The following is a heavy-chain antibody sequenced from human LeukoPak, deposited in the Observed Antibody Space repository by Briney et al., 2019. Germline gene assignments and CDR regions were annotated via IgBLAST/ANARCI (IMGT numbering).Heavy chain of an antibody. CDR1: GFTVSSNY. CDR3: ARGGYYGSGSYVWVYYFDY. Sequence: GSLRLSCAASGFTVSSNYMSWIRQPPGKGLEWIGYIDHTGSTNYNPSLNSRVTISRDTSKNHFSLELSSVTAADTAVYYCARGGYYGSGSYVWVYYFDYWGQGTLVTVSS. J-gene: IGHJ4*02. V-gene: IGHV4-59*02. CDR2: IDHTGST. D-gene: IGHD3-10*01.